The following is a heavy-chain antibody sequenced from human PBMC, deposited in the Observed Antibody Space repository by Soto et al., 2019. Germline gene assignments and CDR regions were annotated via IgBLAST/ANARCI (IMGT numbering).Heavy chain of an antibody. CDR2: IIPIFGTA. Sequence: SVKVSCKASGGTFSSYAISWVRQAPGQGLEWMGGIIPIFGTANYAQKFQGRVTITAGESTSTAYMELSSLRSEDTAVYYCARGLYYYDSSGYYGNWGQGTLVTVSS. CDR1: GGTFSSYA. V-gene: IGHV1-69*13. D-gene: IGHD3-22*01. CDR3: ARGLYYYDSSGYYGN. J-gene: IGHJ4*02.